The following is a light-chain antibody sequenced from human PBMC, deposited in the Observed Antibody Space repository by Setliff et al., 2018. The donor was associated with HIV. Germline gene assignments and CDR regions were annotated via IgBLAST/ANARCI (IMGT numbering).Light chain of an antibody. J-gene: IGLJ1*01. CDR3: CSYAGSYPSYV. V-gene: IGLV2-11*01. CDR1: SSDVGGYNY. Sequence: QSALAQPRSVSGSPGQSVTISCTGTSSDVGGYNYVSWYQQYPGKAPKLMIYDVSERPSGVPDRFSGSKSGNTASLTISGLQAEDDADYYCCSYAGSYPSYVFGTGTKVT. CDR2: DVS.